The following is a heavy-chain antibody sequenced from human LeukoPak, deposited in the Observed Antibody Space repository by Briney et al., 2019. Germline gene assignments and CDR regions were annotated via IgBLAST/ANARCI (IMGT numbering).Heavy chain of an antibody. J-gene: IGHJ5*02. Sequence: GASVKVSCKASGYTFTSYGISWVRQAPGQGLEWMGWISAYNGNTNYAQKLQGRVTMTTDTSTSTAYMELRSLRSDDTAVYYCAREWNVGSSWYQRPNWFDPWGQGTLVTVSS. CDR1: GYTFTSYG. CDR3: AREWNVGSSWYQRPNWFDP. CDR2: ISAYNGNT. V-gene: IGHV1-18*01. D-gene: IGHD6-13*01.